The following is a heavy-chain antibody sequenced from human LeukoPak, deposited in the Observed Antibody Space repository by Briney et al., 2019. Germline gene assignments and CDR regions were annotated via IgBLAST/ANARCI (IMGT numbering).Heavy chain of an antibody. CDR2: IWYDGSNK. J-gene: IGHJ4*02. Sequence: GGSLRLSCAASGFTFSSYGMHWVRQAPGKGLEWVAVIWYDGSNKYYADSVKGRFTISRDNSKSTLYLQMNSLRAEDTAIYYCARSIPRYDGSAYYPDYWGQGTLVTVSS. CDR3: ARSIPRYDGSAYYPDY. CDR1: GFTFSSYG. V-gene: IGHV3-33*01. D-gene: IGHD3-22*01.